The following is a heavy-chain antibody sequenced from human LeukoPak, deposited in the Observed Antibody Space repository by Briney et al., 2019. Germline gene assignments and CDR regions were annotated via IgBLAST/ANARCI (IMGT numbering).Heavy chain of an antibody. CDR3: ARIVVAATGVGAFDI. CDR2: ITSNGGST. J-gene: IGHJ3*02. V-gene: IGHV3-64*04. Sequence: GGSLRLSCSASGFTFSSYTMHWVRQAPGKGLQHVSTITSNGGSTFYADSVKGRFTISRDNSKNTLYLQMNSLRAEDTAVYYCARIVVAATGVGAFDIWGQGTMVTVSS. CDR1: GFTFSSYT. D-gene: IGHD2-15*01.